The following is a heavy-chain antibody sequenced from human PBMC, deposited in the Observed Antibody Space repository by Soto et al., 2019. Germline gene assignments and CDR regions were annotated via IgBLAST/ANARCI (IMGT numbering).Heavy chain of an antibody. CDR3: ASDSGSYYLGDYYYYGINV. D-gene: IGHD3-10*01. J-gene: IGHJ6*02. V-gene: IGHV4-39*01. CDR2: IYYSGST. CDR1: GGSISSYY. Sequence: PSETLSLTCTVSGGSISSYYWGWIRQPPGKGLEWIGIIYYSGSTYYNPSLKSRVTISVDTSKNQFSLKLSSVTAADTAVYYCASDSGSYYLGDYYYYGINVWGLGTTVTVSS.